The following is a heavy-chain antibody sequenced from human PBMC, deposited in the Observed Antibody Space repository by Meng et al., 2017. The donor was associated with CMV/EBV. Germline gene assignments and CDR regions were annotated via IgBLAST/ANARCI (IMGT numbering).Heavy chain of an antibody. D-gene: IGHD6-19*01. Sequence: GESLKISCAASGFTFSGSAMHWVRQASGKGLEWVGRIRSKANSYATAYAASVKGRFTISRDDSKNTAYLQMNSLKTEDTAVYYCTRIAVAGPYYYYGMDVWGQGTTVTVSX. CDR2: IRSKANSYAT. CDR3: TRIAVAGPYYYYGMDV. J-gene: IGHJ6*02. CDR1: GFTFSGSA. V-gene: IGHV3-73*01.